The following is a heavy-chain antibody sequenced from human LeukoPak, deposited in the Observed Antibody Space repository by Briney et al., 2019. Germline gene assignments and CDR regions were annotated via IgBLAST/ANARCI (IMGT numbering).Heavy chain of an antibody. CDR3: AKGQWLVPWFDY. Sequence: PGRSLRLSCAASGFTFDDYAMHWVRQAPGKGLEWVSGISWSSGSIGYADSVKGRFTISRDNAKNSLYLQMNSLRAEDTALYYCAKGQWLVPWFDYWGQGTLVTVSS. V-gene: IGHV3-9*01. D-gene: IGHD6-19*01. CDR2: ISWSSGSI. CDR1: GFTFDDYA. J-gene: IGHJ4*02.